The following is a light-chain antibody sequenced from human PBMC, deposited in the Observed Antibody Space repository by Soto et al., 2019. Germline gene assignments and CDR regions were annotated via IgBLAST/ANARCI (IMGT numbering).Light chain of an antibody. V-gene: IGLV1-40*01. CDR1: SSNIGAGYD. Sequence: QSVLTQPPSVAGAPRQRVTISRTGSSSNIGAGYDVHWYQQLPGTAPKLLIYGNSNRPSGVPDRFSGSKSGTSASLAITGLQAEDEADYYCQSYDSSLSGVVFGGGTKLTVL. CDR3: QSYDSSLSGVV. CDR2: GNS. J-gene: IGLJ2*01.